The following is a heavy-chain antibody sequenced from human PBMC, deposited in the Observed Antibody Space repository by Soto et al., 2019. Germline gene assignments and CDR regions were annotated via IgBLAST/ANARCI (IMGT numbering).Heavy chain of an antibody. CDR1: GGSFRGYY. Sequence: SETLSLPFAVYGGSFRGYYWSGIRKPPGKGLEGIGEINHSGSTNYNPSLKSRVTISVDTSKNQFSLKLSSVSAADTAVYYCATGRGVRGVIITTYYYYGLDVWGQGTTVTVSS. D-gene: IGHD3-10*01. V-gene: IGHV4-34*01. CDR2: INHSGST. J-gene: IGHJ6*02. CDR3: ATGRGVRGVIITTYYYYGLDV.